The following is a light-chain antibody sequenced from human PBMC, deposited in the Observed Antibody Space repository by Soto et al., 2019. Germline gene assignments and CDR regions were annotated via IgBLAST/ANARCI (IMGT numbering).Light chain of an antibody. J-gene: IGLJ2*01. CDR3: CSYAGTNTLL. V-gene: IGLV2-23*02. CDR1: SSDVGSYNL. CDR2: EVT. Sequence: QSALTQPASVSGSPGQSITISCTGTSSDVGSYNLVSWYQQHPGKAPKLLIYEVTERPSGVSSRFSGSKSGNTASLTISGLRAEDEADYYCCSYAGTNTLLFGGGTQLTVL.